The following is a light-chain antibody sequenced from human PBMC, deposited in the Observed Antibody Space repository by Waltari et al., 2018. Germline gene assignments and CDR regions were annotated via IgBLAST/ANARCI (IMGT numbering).Light chain of an antibody. V-gene: IGLV8-61*01. CDR1: SGPVSTSYY. CDR3: VLYMGSGISG. CDR2: STN. Sequence: QTVVTQEPSFSVSPGGTVTLTCGLSSGPVSTSYYPSWYQQTPGQAPRTLIYSTNTRSSGVPDRFSGSILGNKAALTITGAQADDESDYYCVLYMGSGISGFGGGTKLTVL. J-gene: IGLJ2*01.